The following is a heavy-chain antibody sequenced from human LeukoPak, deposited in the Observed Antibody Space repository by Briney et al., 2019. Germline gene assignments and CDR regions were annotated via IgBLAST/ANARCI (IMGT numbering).Heavy chain of an antibody. D-gene: IGHD3-10*01. CDR3: AKGEYYYGSGSYYKKAPFDY. CDR2: IYSGGST. Sequence: PGGSLRLSCAASGFTVSSNYMSWVRQAPGKGLEWVSVIYSGGSTYYADSVKGRFTISRHNSKNTLYLQMNSLRAEDTAVYYCAKGEYYYGSGSYYKKAPFDYWGQGTLVTVSS. J-gene: IGHJ4*02. V-gene: IGHV3-53*04. CDR1: GFTVSSNY.